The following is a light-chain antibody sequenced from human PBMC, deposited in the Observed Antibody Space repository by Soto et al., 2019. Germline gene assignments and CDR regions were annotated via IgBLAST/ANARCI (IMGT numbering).Light chain of an antibody. CDR3: KQANTFPLT. CDR1: QGVNGW. J-gene: IGKJ4*01. V-gene: IGKV1-12*01. Sequence: DIQMTQSPSSVSASVGDRVTITCRARQGVNGWLAWYQQKPGKAPKLLIYAISPFQSGVPSRFSGSGYGTDFTLTISGLQPEDSATYYCKQANTFPLTFGGGTKVEIK. CDR2: AIS.